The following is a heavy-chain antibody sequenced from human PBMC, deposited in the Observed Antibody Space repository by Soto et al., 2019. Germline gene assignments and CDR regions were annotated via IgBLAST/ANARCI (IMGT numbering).Heavy chain of an antibody. Sequence: GESLKISCKGSGYTFTNYWIGWVRQMPGRGLEWMGIIYPGDSDTRYSPSFEGQVTISADKSSCTAYLQWGSLKDSDTAIYYCARRGSSSPSYNFDFWGQGTPVTVSS. V-gene: IGHV5-51*01. J-gene: IGHJ4*02. CDR1: GYTFTNYW. CDR2: IYPGDSDT. CDR3: ARRGSSSPSYNFDF. D-gene: IGHD6-13*01.